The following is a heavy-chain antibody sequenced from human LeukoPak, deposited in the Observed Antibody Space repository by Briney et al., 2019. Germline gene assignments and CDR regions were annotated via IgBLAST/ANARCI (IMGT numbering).Heavy chain of an antibody. CDR3: VRGAVGTGVWFDP. Sequence: GGSLRLSCAASGFTFSGYWMHWVRQAPGKGLEWVSRINIDGATTNYADSMKGRFTISRDNAKNTLHLQMNSLRADDTAVYYCVRGAVGTGVWFDPWGQGTLVTVSS. V-gene: IGHV3-74*01. CDR2: INIDGATT. CDR1: GFTFSGYW. D-gene: IGHD1-26*01. J-gene: IGHJ5*02.